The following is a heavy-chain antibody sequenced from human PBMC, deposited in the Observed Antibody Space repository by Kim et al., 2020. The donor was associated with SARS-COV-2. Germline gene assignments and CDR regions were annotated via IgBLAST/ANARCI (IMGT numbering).Heavy chain of an antibody. V-gene: IGHV1-46*01. Sequence: AKRFQGRVTMTRDTSTSTVYMELSSLRSEDTAVYCCARGRGLDIPALFDYWGQGTLVTVSS. CDR3: ARGRGLDIPALFDY. J-gene: IGHJ4*02. D-gene: IGHD2-2*03.